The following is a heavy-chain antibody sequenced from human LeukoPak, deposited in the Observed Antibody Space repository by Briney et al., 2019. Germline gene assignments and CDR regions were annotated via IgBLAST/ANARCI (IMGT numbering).Heavy chain of an antibody. Sequence: GGPLRLSCAASGFTFSNYAMGWVRQAPGKGLEGVSSIRGTVDNTHYADAVKGRFTISRDISKNTLYLQMNSLRAEDTARYYCAKASTRDTGYYFDSWGQGTLVTVSS. CDR2: IRGTVDNT. V-gene: IGHV3-23*01. J-gene: IGHJ4*02. D-gene: IGHD3-9*01. CDR3: AKASTRDTGYYFDS. CDR1: GFTFSNYA.